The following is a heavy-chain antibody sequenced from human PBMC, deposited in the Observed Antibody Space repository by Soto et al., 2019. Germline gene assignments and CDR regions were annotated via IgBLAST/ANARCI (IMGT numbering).Heavy chain of an antibody. D-gene: IGHD2-2*02. J-gene: IGHJ4*02. V-gene: IGHV1-69*06. CDR1: GSRFSNYV. CDR2: IIPIFNST. CDR3: AREGRGKKAGYNGLVSLGY. Sequence: SVKVSCKVSGSRFSNYVISWVRQAPGHGLEWLGRIIPIFNSTKYAQSFQDRVTITADKSTSTASLELSSLRSDDTAVYYCAREGRGKKAGYNGLVSLGYWGQGTLVTVSS.